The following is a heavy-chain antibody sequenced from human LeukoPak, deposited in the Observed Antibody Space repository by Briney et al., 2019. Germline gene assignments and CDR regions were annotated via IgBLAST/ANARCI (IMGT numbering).Heavy chain of an antibody. D-gene: IGHD6-13*01. CDR3: ARADAAAAAYSSFDY. Sequence: PSETLSLTCTVSGGSISSFYWTWIRQPPGKGLEWIGYIYYSGSTNYNPSLKSRVTISVDTSKNQFSLKLSSVTAADTAVYYCARADAAAAAYSSFDYWGQGTLVTVSS. CDR1: GGSISSFY. J-gene: IGHJ4*02. V-gene: IGHV4-59*01. CDR2: IYYSGST.